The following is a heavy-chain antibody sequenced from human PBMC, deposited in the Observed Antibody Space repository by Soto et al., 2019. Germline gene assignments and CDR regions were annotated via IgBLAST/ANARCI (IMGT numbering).Heavy chain of an antibody. CDR2: ISYDGSNK. D-gene: IGHD1-26*01. V-gene: IGHV3-30*18. CDR1: GFTFSSYG. Sequence: GGSLRLSCAASGFTFSSYGMHWVRQAPGKGLEWVAVISYDGSNKYYADSVKGRFTISRDNSKNTLYLQMNSLRAEDTAVYYYANTPPQSGSYSGIGYYYGMDVWGQGTTVTVSS. CDR3: ANTPPQSGSYSGIGYYYGMDV. J-gene: IGHJ6*02.